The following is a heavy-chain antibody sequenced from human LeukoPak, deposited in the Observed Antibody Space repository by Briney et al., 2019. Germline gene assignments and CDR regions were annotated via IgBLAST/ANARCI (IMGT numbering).Heavy chain of an antibody. CDR3: ASGYCGGDCYSSDAFDI. Sequence: ASVKVSCKASGYTFTSYAMHWVRQAPGQRLEWMGWINAGNGNTKYSQKFQGRVTITRDTSANTANMELSSLRSEDTAVYYCASGYCGGDCYSSDAFDIWGQGAMVTVSS. J-gene: IGHJ3*02. D-gene: IGHD2-21*02. CDR1: GYTFTSYA. CDR2: INAGNGNT. V-gene: IGHV1-3*01.